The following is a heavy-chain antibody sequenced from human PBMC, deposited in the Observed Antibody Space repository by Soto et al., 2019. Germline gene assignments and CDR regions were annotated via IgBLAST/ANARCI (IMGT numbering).Heavy chain of an antibody. V-gene: IGHV6-1*01. CDR1: GDSVSSNSAA. J-gene: IGHJ6*03. CDR2: TYYRSKWYN. Sequence: QSQTLSLTCAISGDSVSSNSAAWNWIRQSPSRGLEWLGRTYYRSKWYNDYAVSVKSRITINPDTSKNQFSLQLNSVTPEDTAVYYCARDGAFARLSYYYYYMDVWGKGTTVTVSS. CDR3: ARDGAFARLSYYYYYMDV. D-gene: IGHD6-6*01.